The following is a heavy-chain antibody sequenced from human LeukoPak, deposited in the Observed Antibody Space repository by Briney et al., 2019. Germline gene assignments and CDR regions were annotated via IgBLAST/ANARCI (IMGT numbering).Heavy chain of an antibody. V-gene: IGHV4-59*01. J-gene: IGHJ4*02. CDR1: SGSMTDSC. CDR2: IYYSGST. Sequence: PSETLSLTCSVSSGSMTDSCWSWFRQAPGKGLERIGYIYYSGSTDYNPSLKSRVTILVDTSKNQFSLKLRSVTAADTAVYSCARAPSGCGGTCPFDYWGQGTLVTVSS. D-gene: IGHD2-15*01. CDR3: ARAPSGCGGTCPFDY.